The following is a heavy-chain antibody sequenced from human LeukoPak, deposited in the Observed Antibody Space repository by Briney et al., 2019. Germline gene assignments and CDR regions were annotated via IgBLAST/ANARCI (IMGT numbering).Heavy chain of an antibody. V-gene: IGHV4-39*07. J-gene: IGHJ4*02. CDR1: GGSISSSSYY. D-gene: IGHD3-22*01. CDR3: AREILHYYDSSGYGDLFDY. CDR2: IYYSGST. Sequence: PSETLSLTCTVSGGSISSSSYYWGWIRQPPGKGLEWIGSIYYSGSTYYNPSLKSRVTISVGTSKNQFSLKLSSVTAADTAVYYCAREILHYYDSSGYGDLFDYWGQGTLVTVSS.